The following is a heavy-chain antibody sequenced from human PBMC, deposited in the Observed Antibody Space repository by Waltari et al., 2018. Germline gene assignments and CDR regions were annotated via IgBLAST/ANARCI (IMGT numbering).Heavy chain of an antibody. CDR2: IYTSGST. Sequence: QVQLQESGPGLVKPSETLSLTCTVSGGSISSYYWSWIRQPAGKGLEWIGRIYTSGSTTYNPSLKSRVTMSVDTSKNQFSLKLSSVTAADTAVYYCARAGAAAGYYYYYYMDVWGQGTTVTVSS. CDR3: ARAGAAAGYYYYYYMDV. CDR1: GGSISSYY. D-gene: IGHD6-13*01. J-gene: IGHJ6*03. V-gene: IGHV4-4*07.